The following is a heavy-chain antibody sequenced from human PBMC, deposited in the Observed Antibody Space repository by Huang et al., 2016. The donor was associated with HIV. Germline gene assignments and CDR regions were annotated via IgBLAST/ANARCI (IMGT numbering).Heavy chain of an antibody. CDR1: GYTFTRNG. CDR2: ISGNNGNT. V-gene: IGHV1-18*01. Sequence: QVQLVQSGAEVKKPGASVKLSCKASGYTFTRNGISWVRQAPGQALEWMGWISGNNGNTRYAQRFQDRVIMTTDTSTRTAYMELRNLRPEDTAIYYCAGDGAYYPGGGNAFDIWGQGTMVSVSS. D-gene: IGHD3-22*01. J-gene: IGHJ3*02. CDR3: AGDGAYYPGGGNAFDI.